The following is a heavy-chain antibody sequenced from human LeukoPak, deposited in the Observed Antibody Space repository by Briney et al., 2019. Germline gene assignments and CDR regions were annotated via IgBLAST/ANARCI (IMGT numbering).Heavy chain of an antibody. Sequence: SETLSLTCAVYGGSFSGYYWSWIRQPPGKGLEWIGEINHSGSTNYNPSLKSRVTMSVDTSKNQFSLKLSSVTAADTAVYYCATIRSGSYYNFDYWGQGTLVTVSS. V-gene: IGHV4-34*01. CDR3: ATIRSGSYYNFDY. CDR2: INHSGST. J-gene: IGHJ4*02. D-gene: IGHD3-10*01. CDR1: GGSFSGYY.